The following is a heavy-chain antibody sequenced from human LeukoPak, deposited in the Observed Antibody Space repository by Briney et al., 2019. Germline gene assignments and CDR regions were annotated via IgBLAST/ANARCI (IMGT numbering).Heavy chain of an antibody. CDR2: IKYDGSGI. V-gene: IGHV3-7*01. J-gene: IGHJ4*02. CDR3: AGDIAAPGLFFDY. Sequence: GGSLRLSCAASGFTLSSYWMSWVRQAPGQGLAWVANIKYDGSGIDYVDSVKGRLAISRDNAKNSLYLQMSSLRAEDTAVYYCAGDIAAPGLFFDYWGQGTLVTVSS. CDR1: GFTLSSYW. D-gene: IGHD6-13*01.